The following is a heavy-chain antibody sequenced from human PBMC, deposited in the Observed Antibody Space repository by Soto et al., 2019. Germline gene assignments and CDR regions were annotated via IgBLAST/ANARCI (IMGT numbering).Heavy chain of an antibody. V-gene: IGHV4-59*01. Sequence: SETLSLTCTVSGGSISSYYWSWIRQPPGKGLEWIGYIYYSGSTNYNPSLKSRVTISVDTSKNQFSLKLSSVTAADTAVYYCARDRAQGLLSTRDAFDIWGQVTMVTVSS. CDR1: GGSISSYY. D-gene: IGHD2-15*01. CDR3: ARDRAQGLLSTRDAFDI. J-gene: IGHJ3*02. CDR2: IYYSGST.